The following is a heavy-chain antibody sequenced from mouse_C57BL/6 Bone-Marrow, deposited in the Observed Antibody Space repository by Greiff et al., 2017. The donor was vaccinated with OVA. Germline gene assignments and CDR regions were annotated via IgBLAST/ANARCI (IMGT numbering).Heavy chain of an antibody. CDR3: APMGPYAMDY. J-gene: IGHJ4*01. CDR1: GYTFTDYY. Sequence: EVQLQQSGPVLVKPGASVKMSCKASGYTFTDYYMNWVKQSHGKSLEWIGVINPYNGGTSYNQKFKGKATLTVDKSSSTAYMELNSLTSEDSAVYYCAPMGPYAMDYWGQGTSVTVSS. D-gene: IGHD2-3*01. CDR2: INPYNGGT. V-gene: IGHV1-19*01.